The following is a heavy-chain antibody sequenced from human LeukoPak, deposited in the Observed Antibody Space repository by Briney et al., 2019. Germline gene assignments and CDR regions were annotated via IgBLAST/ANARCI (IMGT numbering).Heavy chain of an antibody. V-gene: IGHV1-2*02. CDR3: VTSSAVGGAQRAFDY. CDR1: GYTFTGYY. D-gene: IGHD3-10*01. CDR2: INPNAGDT. J-gene: IGHJ4*02. Sequence: ASVKVSCKASGYTFTGYYIHWVRQAPGQGLEWLGWINPNAGDTKYAQKFQGRVTVTRDTSISTAHMELSRLRSDDTAVYYCVTSSAVGGAQRAFDYWGQGTLVTVSS.